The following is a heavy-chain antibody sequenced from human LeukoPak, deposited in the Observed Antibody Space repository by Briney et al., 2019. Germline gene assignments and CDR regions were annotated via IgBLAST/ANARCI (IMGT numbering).Heavy chain of an antibody. D-gene: IGHD1-26*01. CDR3: AKTLVPSGIYHEDYFDY. Sequence: GGSLRLSCAASNYGMNWVRHVPGKGLEWVAYISYDGSDKYYTDSVKGRFTISRDNAKNTLYLQMNSLRVEDTALYCCAKTLVPSGIYHEDYFDYWGQGTLVTVSS. V-gene: IGHV3-30*02. J-gene: IGHJ4*02. CDR1: NYG. CDR2: ISYDGSDK.